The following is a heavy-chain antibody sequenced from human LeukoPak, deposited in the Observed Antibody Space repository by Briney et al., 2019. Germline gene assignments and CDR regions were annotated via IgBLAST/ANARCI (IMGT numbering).Heavy chain of an antibody. V-gene: IGHV3-33*01. D-gene: IGHD6-13*01. CDR3: ARDIRQQLGLDY. CDR2: IWYDGGNK. J-gene: IGHJ4*02. Sequence: GGSLRLSCAASGFTFSSYGMHWVRQAPGKGLEWVAVIWYDGGNKYYADSVKGRFTISRDNSKNTLYLQMNSLRAEDTAVYYCARDIRQQLGLDYWGQGTLVTVSS. CDR1: GFTFSSYG.